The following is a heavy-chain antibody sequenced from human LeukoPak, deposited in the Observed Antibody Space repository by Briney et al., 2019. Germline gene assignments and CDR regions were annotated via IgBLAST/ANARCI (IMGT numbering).Heavy chain of an antibody. Sequence: SETLSLTCAVSGGSISSNSYYWGWIRQPPGKGLEWIGSIYYSGSTYYNPSLKSRVTISVDTSENQFSLKLSSVTAADTAVYYCASIPPPIATTPYYFDYWGQGTLVTVSS. V-gene: IGHV4-39*01. CDR3: ASIPPPIATTPYYFDY. CDR1: GGSISSNSYY. D-gene: IGHD5-12*01. J-gene: IGHJ4*02. CDR2: IYYSGST.